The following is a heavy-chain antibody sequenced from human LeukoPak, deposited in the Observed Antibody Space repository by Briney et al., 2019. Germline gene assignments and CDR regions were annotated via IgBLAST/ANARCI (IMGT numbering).Heavy chain of an antibody. J-gene: IGHJ4*02. Sequence: GSLKLSCSASGFTFSNYAMSWVRQAPGKGLEGVSSISSSGCGTYYADSVKGRFTISRDNSKNSLFLQMNSLRDEDTAVYYCARGLATIEYWGQGTLPTLSS. CDR3: ARGLATIEY. CDR2: ISSSGCGT. V-gene: IGHV3-23*01. D-gene: IGHD5-24*01. CDR1: GFTFSNYA.